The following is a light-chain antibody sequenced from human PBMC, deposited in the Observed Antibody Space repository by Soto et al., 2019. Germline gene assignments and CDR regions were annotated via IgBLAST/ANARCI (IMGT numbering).Light chain of an antibody. CDR3: QQYGSSPPIT. V-gene: IGKV3-20*01. J-gene: IGKJ5*01. CDR1: QSVSSSY. Sequence: EIVLTQSPGTLSLSPGERATLSCRASQSVSSSYLAWYQQKPGQAPRILIYGASSRATGIPDRFSGSGSGTDFTLTISRLEPEDFAVYYCQQYGSSPPITFGQGTRLEMK. CDR2: GAS.